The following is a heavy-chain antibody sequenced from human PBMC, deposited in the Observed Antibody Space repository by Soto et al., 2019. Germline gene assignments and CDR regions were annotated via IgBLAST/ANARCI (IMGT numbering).Heavy chain of an antibody. D-gene: IGHD2-15*01. J-gene: IGHJ6*02. CDR3: ARCGGGLGYCSGGSCYSCYYGMDV. CDR1: GFTFSSYW. Sequence: PGGSLRLSCAASGFTFSSYWMIWVRQAPGKGLEWVANIKQDGSEKYYVDSVKGRYTISRDNAKNSLYLQMNSLRAEDTAVYYCARCGGGLGYCSGGSCYSCYYGMDVWGQGTTVTVSS. CDR2: IKQDGSEK. V-gene: IGHV3-7*01.